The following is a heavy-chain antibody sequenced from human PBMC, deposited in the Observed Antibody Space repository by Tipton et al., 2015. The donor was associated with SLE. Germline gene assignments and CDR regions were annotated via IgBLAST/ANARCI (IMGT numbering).Heavy chain of an antibody. Sequence: TLSLTCTVSGGSISSGSYYWSWIRQPAGKGLEWIGRIYYSGTTNFNPSLKSRVTISVDTSKNQFSLNLSSVTAADTAVYYCARQGAWGSNDYWGPGTLVTVSS. D-gene: IGHD7-27*01. CDR2: IYYSGTT. J-gene: IGHJ4*02. CDR3: ARQGAWGSNDY. CDR1: GGSISSGSYY. V-gene: IGHV4-61*10.